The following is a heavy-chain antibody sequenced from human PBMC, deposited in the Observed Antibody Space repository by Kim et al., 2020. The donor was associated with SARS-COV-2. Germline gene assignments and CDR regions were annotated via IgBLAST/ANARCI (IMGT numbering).Heavy chain of an antibody. CDR3: AKDVGRGVGALGY. Sequence: GGSLRLSCETSGFTFSDYALHWVRQSPAKGLEWVSGISRDSGPIEYADYVKGRFTISRDNAKHSLYLQMDSLRLEATALYYCAKDVGRGVGALGYWGQG. D-gene: IGHD1-26*01. J-gene: IGHJ4*02. CDR2: ISRDSGPI. CDR1: GFTFSDYA. V-gene: IGHV3-9*01.